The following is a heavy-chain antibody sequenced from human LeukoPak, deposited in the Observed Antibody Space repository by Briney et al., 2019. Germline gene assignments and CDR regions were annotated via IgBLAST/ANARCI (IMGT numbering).Heavy chain of an antibody. CDR1: GGSISSHY. J-gene: IGHJ3*02. CDR3: ARDREATMVRGPPARPRQDRWIDAFDI. CDR2: IYYSGST. Sequence: PSETLSLTCTVSGGSISSHYWSWIRQPPGKGLEWIGYIYYSGSTNYNPSLKSRVTISVDTSKNQFSLKLSSVTAADTAVYYCARDREATMVRGPPARPRQDRWIDAFDIWGQGTMVTVSS. D-gene: IGHD3-10*01. V-gene: IGHV4-59*11.